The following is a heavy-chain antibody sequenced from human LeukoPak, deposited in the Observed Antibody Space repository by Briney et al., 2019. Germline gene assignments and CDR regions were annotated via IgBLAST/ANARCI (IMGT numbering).Heavy chain of an antibody. CDR2: IMTDGSTT. Sequence: PGVSLRLSCAVSGFTFSSSWMHWVRQAPGKGLVWVSHIMTDGSTTAYADSVKGRFTISRDNAKNTLYLQMNSLRAEDTGVYYCARGNQQLPRSTPDYWGQGTLVTVSS. CDR3: ARGNQQLPRSTPDY. J-gene: IGHJ4*02. CDR1: GFTFSSSW. D-gene: IGHD2-2*01. V-gene: IGHV3-74*01.